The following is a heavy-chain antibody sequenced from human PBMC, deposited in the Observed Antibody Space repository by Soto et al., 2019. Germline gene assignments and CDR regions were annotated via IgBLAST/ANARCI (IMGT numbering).Heavy chain of an antibody. Sequence: QVQLVQSGVEVKKPGASVKVSCKASGYTFTDYAISWVRQAPGRGLEWMGWDNTYNGNPNYAQIFQGRVTMTTDTSTDTAYMELRSLKSYDSAVYYCARDSQYSTSWQRFDSWGQGTLVTVSS. D-gene: IGHD6-13*01. CDR3: ARDSQYSTSWQRFDS. CDR2: DNTYNGNP. J-gene: IGHJ4*02. CDR1: GYTFTDYA. V-gene: IGHV1-18*01.